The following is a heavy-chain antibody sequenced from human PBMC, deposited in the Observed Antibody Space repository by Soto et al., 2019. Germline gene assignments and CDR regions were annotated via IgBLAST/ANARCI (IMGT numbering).Heavy chain of an antibody. Sequence: QVQLVQSGAEVKKPGASVKVSCKASGYTFTGYYMHWVRQAPGQGLEWMGWINPNSGGTNYAQKFQGRVTMTRDTSISTDYMELSRLRSDDTAVYYCARVGGVVVPATDWYYGMAVWGQGTTVTVSS. CDR3: ARVGGVVVPATDWYYGMAV. CDR1: GYTFTGYY. CDR2: INPNSGGT. D-gene: IGHD2-2*01. V-gene: IGHV1-2*02. J-gene: IGHJ6*02.